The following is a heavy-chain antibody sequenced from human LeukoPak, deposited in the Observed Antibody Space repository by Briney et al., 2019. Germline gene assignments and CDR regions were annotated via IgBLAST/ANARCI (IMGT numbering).Heavy chain of an antibody. J-gene: IGHJ4*02. CDR2: ISDIGSI. CDR3: ARAYCSSTSCYSVLYFDY. Sequence: SETLPLTCTVSGGSISSYYWSWIRQPPGKGLEWIAYISDIGSINYNPSLKSRVTISVDTSKNQFSLKLSSVTAADTAVYYCARAYCSSTSCYSVLYFDYWGQGTLVTVSS. D-gene: IGHD2-2*01. V-gene: IGHV4-59*12. CDR1: GGSISSYY.